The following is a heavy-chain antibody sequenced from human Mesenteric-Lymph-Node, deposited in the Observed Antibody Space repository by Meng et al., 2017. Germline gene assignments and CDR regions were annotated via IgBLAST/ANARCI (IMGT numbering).Heavy chain of an antibody. V-gene: IGHV4-61*01. D-gene: IGHD6-19*01. CDR2: IYYSGST. Sequence: QVPRQRAGPGLVKPSQTPSLTCTLSGGSVSSGSYYWSWIRQPPGKGLEWIGYIYYSGSTNYNPSLKSRVTISVDTSKNQFSLKLSSVTAADTAVYYCARGRTSGWYWYLDLWGRGTLVTVSS. CDR1: GGSVSSGSYY. J-gene: IGHJ2*01. CDR3: ARGRTSGWYWYLDL.